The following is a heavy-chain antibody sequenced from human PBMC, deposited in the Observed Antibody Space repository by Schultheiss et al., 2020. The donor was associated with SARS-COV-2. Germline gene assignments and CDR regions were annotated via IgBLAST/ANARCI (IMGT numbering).Heavy chain of an antibody. D-gene: IGHD3-3*01. V-gene: IGHV4-59*12. CDR1: GGSISSYY. CDR3: ARGRRDPGEWDY. J-gene: IGHJ4*02. CDR2: INHSGST. Sequence: SETLSLTCTVSGGSISSYYWSWIRQPPGKGLEWIGEINHSGSTNYNPSLKSRVTISVDTSKNQFSLKLSSVTAADTAVYYCARGRRDPGEWDYWGQGTLVTVSS.